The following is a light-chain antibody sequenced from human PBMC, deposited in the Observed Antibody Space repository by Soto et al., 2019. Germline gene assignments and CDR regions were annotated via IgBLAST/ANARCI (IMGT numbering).Light chain of an antibody. J-gene: IGLJ1*01. CDR1: SSDVGGYNY. CDR3: SSYTSTSTLV. Sequence: QSVLTQPASVSGSPGQSITISCTGTSSDVGGYNYVSWYQQHPGKATKLMIYEVSNRPSGVTSRFAGSTSGNTASLTISGLQAEDEADYYGSSYTSTSTLVFGTGTKLTVL. CDR2: EVS. V-gene: IGLV2-14*01.